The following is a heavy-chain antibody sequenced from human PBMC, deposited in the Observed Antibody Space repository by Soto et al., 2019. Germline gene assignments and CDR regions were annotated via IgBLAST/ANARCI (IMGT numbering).Heavy chain of an antibody. CDR1: GGSISSGGYY. CDR3: ARDSPIGYCSSTSCRYYFDY. J-gene: IGHJ4*02. D-gene: IGHD2-2*03. V-gene: IGHV4-31*03. CDR2: IYYSGST. Sequence: QVQLQESGPGLVKPSQTLSLTCTVSGGSISSGGYYCSWIRQHPGKGLEGIGDIYYSGSTYYNPSLKSRVTISVDTSKNQFSLKLSSVTAADTAVYYCARDSPIGYCSSTSCRYYFDYWGQGTLVTVSS.